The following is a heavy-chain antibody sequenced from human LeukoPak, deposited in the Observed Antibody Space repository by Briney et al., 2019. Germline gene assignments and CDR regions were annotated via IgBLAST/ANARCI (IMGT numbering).Heavy chain of an antibody. CDR3: AKENYDVLTGYYQTNFDY. Sequence: ASVKVSCKASGYTFTSYGINWVRQAPGQGLEWMGWISAYNGNTNYAQKLQGRVTMTTDTSTSTAYMELRSLRSDDTAVYYCAKENYDVLTGYYQTNFDYWGQGTLVTVSS. V-gene: IGHV1-18*01. CDR1: GYTFTSYG. CDR2: ISAYNGNT. D-gene: IGHD3-9*01. J-gene: IGHJ4*02.